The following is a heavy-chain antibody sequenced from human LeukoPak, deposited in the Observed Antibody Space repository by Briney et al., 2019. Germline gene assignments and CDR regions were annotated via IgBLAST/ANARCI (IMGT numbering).Heavy chain of an antibody. D-gene: IGHD3-10*01. V-gene: IGHV4-31*03. CDR1: TGSISSGGYY. CDR3: ARGGRYYYGNWFDP. Sequence: SETLSLTCTVSTGSISSGGYYWRWIRQHPGRGLEWIAYIYYSGSTYYNPSLKSRVTISVDTSKNQFSLKLSSVTAADTAVYYCARGGRYYYGNWFDPWGQGTLVTVSS. J-gene: IGHJ5*02. CDR2: IYYSGST.